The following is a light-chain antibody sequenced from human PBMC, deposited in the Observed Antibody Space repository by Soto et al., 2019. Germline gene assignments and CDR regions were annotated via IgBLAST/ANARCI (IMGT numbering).Light chain of an antibody. CDR3: NSYTSSSTHWV. CDR2: EVS. CDR1: SSDVGGYNY. J-gene: IGLJ3*02. Sequence: QSALTQPASVSGSPGQSITISCTGTSSDVGGYNYVSWYQQHPGKAPKLMIYEVSNRPSGVSNRFSGSKSCNMASLTSSGLQAEDEADYYWNSYTSSSTHWVFGGGTKLTVL. V-gene: IGLV2-14*01.